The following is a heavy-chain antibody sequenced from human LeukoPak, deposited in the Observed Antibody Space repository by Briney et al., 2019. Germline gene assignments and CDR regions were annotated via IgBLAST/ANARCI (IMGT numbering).Heavy chain of an antibody. D-gene: IGHD2-2*01. CDR3: ARRAPFSNWFDP. CDR2: IYFSGST. J-gene: IGHJ5*02. CDR1: GASITNDDYY. Sequence: SETLSLTCTVSGASITNDDYYWSWIPQHTGKGLEWIGYIYFSGSTYYNPTLKSRASVSVDTSKSQFSLRLTSVTAADTAVYYCARRAPFSNWFDPWGQGTLVIVSS. V-gene: IGHV4-31*03.